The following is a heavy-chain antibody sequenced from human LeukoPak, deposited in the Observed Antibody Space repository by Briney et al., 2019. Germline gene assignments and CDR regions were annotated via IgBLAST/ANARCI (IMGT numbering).Heavy chain of an antibody. CDR2: ISAYNGNT. Sequence: GASVKVSFKPSGYTFTSYGISWVRQAPGQGLEWMGWISAYNGNTHYEQKPQGRVTMTTDTSTSTAYMELTSLRSDDTAVYYCARAPRSATIHWPIDYWAQGTLVTVSS. J-gene: IGHJ4*02. V-gene: IGHV1-18*01. CDR3: ARAPRSATIHWPIDY. CDR1: GYTFTSYG. D-gene: IGHD5-24*01.